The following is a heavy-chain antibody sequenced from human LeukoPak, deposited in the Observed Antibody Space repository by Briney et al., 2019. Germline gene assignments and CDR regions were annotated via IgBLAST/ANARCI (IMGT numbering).Heavy chain of an antibody. V-gene: IGHV4-59*01. J-gene: IGHJ6*03. CDR1: GGSISSYY. Sequence: SETLSLTCTVSGGSISSYYWSCVRQPPGEGLEWIGYMYYSGSTNYNPSLKSRVTISVDTSKNQFSLKLSSVTAADTAVYYCARETDPEYSSGWYGDYMDVWGKGTTVTVSS. CDR2: MYYSGST. D-gene: IGHD6-19*01. CDR3: ARETDPEYSSGWYGDYMDV.